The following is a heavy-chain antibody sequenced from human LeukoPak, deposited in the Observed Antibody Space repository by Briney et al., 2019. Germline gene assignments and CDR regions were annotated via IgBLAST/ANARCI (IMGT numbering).Heavy chain of an antibody. Sequence: PSETLSLTCTVSGGSISSYYWSWIRQPPGKGLEWIGYIYYSGSTNYNPSLRNLVTISLDKSKNQFSLKLSSVTAADTAVYYCARGFCGGGVCYSPGEWGQGTLVTVSS. CDR2: IYYSGST. D-gene: IGHD2-15*01. CDR3: ARGFCGGGVCYSPGE. V-gene: IGHV4-59*12. CDR1: GGSISSYY. J-gene: IGHJ4*02.